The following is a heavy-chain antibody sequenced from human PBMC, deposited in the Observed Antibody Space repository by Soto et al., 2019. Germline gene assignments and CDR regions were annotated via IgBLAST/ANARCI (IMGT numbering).Heavy chain of an antibody. V-gene: IGHV1-2*02. Sequence: VASVKVSCKASGYTFSGHYIHWVRQAPGQGLEWMGWINPNTVGSNYAEKFKGRILMTRDTSIFTTHMRLKRLTSDDTAVYYCARDLIVDRPDNYGMDVYGQGTTVTVSS. CDR3: ARDLIVDRPDNYGMDV. D-gene: IGHD1-26*01. CDR2: INPNTVGS. J-gene: IGHJ6*02. CDR1: GYTFSGHY.